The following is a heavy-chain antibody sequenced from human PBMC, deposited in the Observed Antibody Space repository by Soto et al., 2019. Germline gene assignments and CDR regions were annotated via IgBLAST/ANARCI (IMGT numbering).Heavy chain of an antibody. V-gene: IGHV3-23*01. CDR3: AKMTTGTTLSNYFDY. CDR1: GFTFRSYA. Sequence: EVQLLESGGGLIQPGGSLRLSCAASGFTFRSYAMSWVRQAPGKGLEWVSVVSGSGSNTFYADSVKGRLTMSRDNSKNTWYLQMNSLRAEDTAVYYCAKMTTGTTLSNYFDYWSQGALVTVSS. CDR2: VSGSGSNT. J-gene: IGHJ4*02. D-gene: IGHD4-4*01.